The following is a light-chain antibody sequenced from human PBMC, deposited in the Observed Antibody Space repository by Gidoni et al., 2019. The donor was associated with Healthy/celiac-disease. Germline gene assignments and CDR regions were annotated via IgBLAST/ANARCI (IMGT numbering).Light chain of an antibody. V-gene: IGLV1-40*01. J-gene: IGLJ2*01. CDR2: GTS. CDR1: SSNIGAGYD. Sequence: QSVLTQPPSVSGAPGQRVTSTCTGSSSNIGAGYDVHWYQQLPGTAPKLLIYGTSNRPSGVPDRFSGSTSGTSASLAITGLQAEDEADYYCQSYDSSLSGVVFGGGTKLTVL. CDR3: QSYDSSLSGVV.